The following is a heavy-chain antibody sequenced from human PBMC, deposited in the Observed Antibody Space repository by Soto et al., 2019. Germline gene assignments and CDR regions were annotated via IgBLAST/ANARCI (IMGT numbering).Heavy chain of an antibody. CDR3: ARDRRGYSSSWYLGTYNWFDP. CDR2: ISSSGSTI. Sequence: AGWSLRLSCAASGFTFSDYYMSWIRQAPGKGLEWVSYISSSGSTIYYADSVKGRFTISRDNAKNSLYLQMNSLRAEDTAVYYCARDRRGYSSSWYLGTYNWFDPSGQGTLVTVSS. D-gene: IGHD6-13*01. V-gene: IGHV3-11*01. CDR1: GFTFSDYY. J-gene: IGHJ5*02.